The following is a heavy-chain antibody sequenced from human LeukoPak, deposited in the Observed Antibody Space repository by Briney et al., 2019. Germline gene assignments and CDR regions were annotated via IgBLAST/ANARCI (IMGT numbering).Heavy chain of an antibody. V-gene: IGHV1-46*01. Sequence: GASVKVSCKASGYTFTSYYIHWVRQAPGQGLEWMGIINPSGGSTTYAQILQGRVTMTRDTSPSTVYMELSSLRSEDMAVYYCVRVVTPSAYDIWGQGTMVTVSS. CDR3: VRVVTPSAYDI. CDR1: GYTFTSYY. J-gene: IGHJ3*02. D-gene: IGHD2-21*02. CDR2: INPSGGST.